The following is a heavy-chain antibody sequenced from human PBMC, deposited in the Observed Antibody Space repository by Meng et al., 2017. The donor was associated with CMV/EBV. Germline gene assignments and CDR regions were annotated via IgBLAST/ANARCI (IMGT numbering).Heavy chain of an antibody. J-gene: IGHJ4*02. CDR2: ISYDGSNK. V-gene: IGHV3-30*04. CDR3: ARDSAAGTAFGY. Sequence: GESLKISCAASGFTFSSYAMHWVRQAPGKGLEWAAVISYDGSNKYYADSVKGRFTISRDNSKNTLYLQMNSLRAEDTAVYYCARDSAAGTAFGYWGQGTLVTVSS. CDR1: GFTFSSYA. D-gene: IGHD6-13*01.